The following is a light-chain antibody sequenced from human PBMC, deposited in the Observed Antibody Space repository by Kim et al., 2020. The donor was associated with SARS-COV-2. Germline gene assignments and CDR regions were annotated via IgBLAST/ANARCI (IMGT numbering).Light chain of an antibody. CDR2: SAS. CDR3: LQHSYYPFT. J-gene: IGKJ5*01. Sequence: ASVGDGVTITCRSREDIRNDLCWDQQHPETAPAPMIYSASSLRCEVPSRFSVSGCGSEFTFTLSSGRPQADDSDSYLQHSYYPFTFGQGTRLEIK. V-gene: IGKV1-17*01. CDR1: EDIRND.